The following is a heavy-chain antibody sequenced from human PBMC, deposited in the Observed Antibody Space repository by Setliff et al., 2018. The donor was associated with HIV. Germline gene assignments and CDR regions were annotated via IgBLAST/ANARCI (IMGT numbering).Heavy chain of an antibody. CDR1: GYTFTSYG. D-gene: IGHD1-1*01. Sequence: ASVKVSCKASGYTFTSYGINWVRQAPGQGLEWMGWINTKTGDPTYAQGFTGRFVFSLDTSVSTAYLEISSLEAEDTAVYFCARVRTSYNFWVGDVFDPWGQGTLVTVSS. CDR2: INTKTGDP. V-gene: IGHV7-4-1*02. J-gene: IGHJ5*02. CDR3: ARVRTSYNFWVGDVFDP.